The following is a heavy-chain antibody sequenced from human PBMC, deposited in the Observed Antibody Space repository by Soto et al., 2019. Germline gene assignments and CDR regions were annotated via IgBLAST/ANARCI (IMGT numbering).Heavy chain of an antibody. J-gene: IGHJ3*02. CDR2: ISYDGSNK. D-gene: IGHD3-22*01. CDR3: ARLVSYDSSGYTPDAFDI. Sequence: GGSLRLSCAASGFTFSSYAMHWVRRAPGKGLEWVAVISYDGSNKYYADSVKGRFTISRDNSKNTLYLQMNSLRAEDTAVYYCARLVSYDSSGYTPDAFDIWGQGTMVTVSS. V-gene: IGHV3-30*04. CDR1: GFTFSSYA.